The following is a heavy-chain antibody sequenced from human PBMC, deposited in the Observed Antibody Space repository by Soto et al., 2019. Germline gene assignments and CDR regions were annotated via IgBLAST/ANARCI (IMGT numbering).Heavy chain of an antibody. V-gene: IGHV4-59*01. CDR1: GGSISSYY. CDR2: IYYSGST. D-gene: IGHD5-18*01. Sequence: SVTLSLTCTVSGGSISSYYWSWIRQPPGKGLEWIGYIYYSGSTNYNPSLKSRVTISVDTSKNQFSLKLSSVTAADTAVYYCARELWVDTAPRPYYYGMDVWGQGTTVTVSS. CDR3: ARELWVDTAPRPYYYGMDV. J-gene: IGHJ6*02.